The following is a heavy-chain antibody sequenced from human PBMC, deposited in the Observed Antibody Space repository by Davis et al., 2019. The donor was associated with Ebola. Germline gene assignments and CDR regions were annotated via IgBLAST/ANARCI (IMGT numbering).Heavy chain of an antibody. Sequence: PGGSLRLSCKGSGYSFTSYWIGWVRQMPGKGLEWMGIIYPGDSDTRYSPSFQGQVTISADKSISTAYLQWSSLKASDTAMYYCARLMGSRYFDWLSAYYGMDVWGQGTTVTVSS. CDR2: IYPGDSDT. D-gene: IGHD3-9*01. V-gene: IGHV5-51*01. CDR1: GYSFTSYW. J-gene: IGHJ6*02. CDR3: ARLMGSRYFDWLSAYYGMDV.